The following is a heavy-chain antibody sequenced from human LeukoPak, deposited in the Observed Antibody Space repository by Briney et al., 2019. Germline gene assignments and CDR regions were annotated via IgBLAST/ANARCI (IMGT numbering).Heavy chain of an antibody. V-gene: IGHV3-23*01. CDR2: ISGSGGST. J-gene: IGHJ4*02. CDR3: AREIGPIQLHLWGSAFDY. CDR1: EFIFSSYS. Sequence: GGSLRLSCAASEFIFSSYSMNWVRQTPGKGLEWVSAISGSGGSTYYADSVKGRFTISRDNSKNTLYLQMNSLRAEDTAVYYCAREIGPIQLHLWGSAFDYWGQGTLVTVSS. D-gene: IGHD5-18*01.